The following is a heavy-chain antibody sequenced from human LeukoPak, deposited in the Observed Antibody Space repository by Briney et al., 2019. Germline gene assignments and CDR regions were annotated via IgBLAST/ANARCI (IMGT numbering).Heavy chain of an antibody. V-gene: IGHV3-74*01. CDR3: ARSNYPYYFDY. CDR1: GFTFSSYW. CDR2: INNDGSTT. D-gene: IGHD4/OR15-4a*01. J-gene: IGHJ4*02. Sequence: GGSLRLSCAASGFTFSSYWMHWVRQAPGKGLVWVSRINNDGSTTRYADSVKGRFTISRDNAKNTLYLQMNSLRAEDTAMYYCARSNYPYYFDYGGQGTLVTVSS.